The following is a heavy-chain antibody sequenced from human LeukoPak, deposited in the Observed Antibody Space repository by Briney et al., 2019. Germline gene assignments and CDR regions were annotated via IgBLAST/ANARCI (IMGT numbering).Heavy chain of an antibody. Sequence: GSSVKVSCKASGGTFSSYAISWVRQAPGQGLEWMGRIIPIFGTANYAQKFQGRVTITTDESTSTAYMELSSLRSEDTAVYYCAGKVVTAIASNYYFDYWGQGTLVTVSS. CDR3: AGKVVTAIASNYYFDY. CDR2: IIPIFGTA. V-gene: IGHV1-69*05. CDR1: GGTFSSYA. J-gene: IGHJ4*02. D-gene: IGHD2-21*02.